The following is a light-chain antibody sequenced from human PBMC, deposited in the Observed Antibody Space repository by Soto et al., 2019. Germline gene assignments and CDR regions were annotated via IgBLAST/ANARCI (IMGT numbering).Light chain of an antibody. CDR2: DAS. CDR3: QQYKKWPRT. J-gene: IGKJ1*01. Sequence: EIVMTQSPATLSVSPGERATHSCRASQSVSSNFAWYQQKPGQAPRLLIYDASTRATGIPARFSGSGSGTEFTLTINSLHSEDFAVYYCQQYKKWPRTFGHGTKVEIK. CDR1: QSVSSN. V-gene: IGKV3-15*01.